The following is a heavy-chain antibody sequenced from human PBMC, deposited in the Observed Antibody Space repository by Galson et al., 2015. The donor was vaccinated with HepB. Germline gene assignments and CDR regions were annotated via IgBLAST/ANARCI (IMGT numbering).Heavy chain of an antibody. J-gene: IGHJ4*02. CDR3: ASFAGQQSI. Sequence: SLRLSCAASGFTFSSYAMHWVRQAPGKGLEYVSAISSNGGSTYYANSVKGRFTISRDNSKNTLYLQMGSLRAEDMAVYYCASFAGQQSIWGQGTLVTVSS. CDR1: GFTFSSYA. D-gene: IGHD6-13*01. V-gene: IGHV3-64*01. CDR2: ISSNGGST.